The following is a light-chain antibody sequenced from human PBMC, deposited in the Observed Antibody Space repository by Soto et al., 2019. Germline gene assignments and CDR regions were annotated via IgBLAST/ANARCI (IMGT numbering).Light chain of an antibody. V-gene: IGLV2-8*01. CDR3: SSYAGSNNFV. CDR2: EVS. CDR1: SSDVGGYKY. Sequence: QSALTRPPSASGSPGQSVTISCTGTSSDVGGYKYVSWYQQHPGKAPKLMIYEVSKRPSGVPDRFSGSKSDNTASLTVSGLQAEDEADYYCSSYAGSNNFVFGTGTKLTVL. J-gene: IGLJ1*01.